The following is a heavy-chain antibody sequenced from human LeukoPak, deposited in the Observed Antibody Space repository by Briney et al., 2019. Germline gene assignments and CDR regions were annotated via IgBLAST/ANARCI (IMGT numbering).Heavy chain of an antibody. V-gene: IGHV1-24*01. J-gene: IGHJ6*02. CDR1: GHSLAELA. CDR3: AILPLTVVTPLDV. CDR2: FDPEEGET. Sequence: ASVKVSCKVSGHSLAELAMHWVRQAPGKGLEWVGGFDPEEGETFYAQEVLGRVSMTEDTPTDTAYMELSSLTSEDTAVYYCAILPLTVVTPLDVWGQGTTVTVSS. D-gene: IGHD4-23*01.